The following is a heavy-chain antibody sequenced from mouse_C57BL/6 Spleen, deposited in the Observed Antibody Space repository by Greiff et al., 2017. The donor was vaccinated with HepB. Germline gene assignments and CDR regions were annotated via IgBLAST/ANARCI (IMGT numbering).Heavy chain of an antibody. Sequence: QVQLKESGAELVRPGTSVKVSCKASGYAFTNYLIEWVKQRPGQGLEWIGVINPGSGGTNYNEKFKGKATLTADKSSSTAYMQLSSLTSEASAVYFCARKGYDGYSLGYFDVWGTGTTVTVSS. CDR3: ARKGYDGYSLGYFDV. CDR1: GYAFTNYL. J-gene: IGHJ1*03. V-gene: IGHV1-54*01. D-gene: IGHD2-3*01. CDR2: INPGSGGT.